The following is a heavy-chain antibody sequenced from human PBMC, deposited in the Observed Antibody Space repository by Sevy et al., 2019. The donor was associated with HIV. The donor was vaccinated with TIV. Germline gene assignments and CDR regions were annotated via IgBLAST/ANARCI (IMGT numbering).Heavy chain of an antibody. J-gene: IGHJ6*02. D-gene: IGHD6-6*01. Sequence: GGSLRLSCTASGFTFSTYGLHWVRQAPGKGLEWVAVILYDGSNKYYGDSVKGRFTIYRDNSKNTLYLQMNSLRGEDTAVYYCARGLAALPGYYYGMDVWGQGTTVTVSS. CDR1: GFTFSTYG. CDR3: ARGLAALPGYYYGMDV. V-gene: IGHV3-30*04. CDR2: ILYDGSNK.